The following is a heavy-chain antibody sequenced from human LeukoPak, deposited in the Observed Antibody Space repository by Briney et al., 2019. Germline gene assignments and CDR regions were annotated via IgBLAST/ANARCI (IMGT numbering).Heavy chain of an antibody. D-gene: IGHD4-17*01. V-gene: IGHV4-38-2*02. CDR2: IYHSGST. J-gene: IGHJ4*02. CDR3: ARVSTTVFFDY. Sequence: SETLSLTCTVSGYSISSGYYWGWIRQPPGKGLEWIGSIYHSGSTYYNPSLKSRVTLSVDTSKNQFSLKLSSVTAADTAVYYCARVSTTVFFDYWGQGTLVTVSS. CDR1: GYSISSGYY.